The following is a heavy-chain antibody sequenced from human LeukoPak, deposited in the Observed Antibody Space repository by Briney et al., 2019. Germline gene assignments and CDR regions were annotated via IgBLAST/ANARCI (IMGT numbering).Heavy chain of an antibody. J-gene: IGHJ4*02. V-gene: IGHV4-39*07. D-gene: IGHD5-18*01. CDR1: GGSISSSSYY. CDR2: IYYSGST. Sequence: PSETLSLTCTVSGGSISSSSYYWGWIRQPPGKGLEWIGSIYYSGSTYYNPSLKSRVTISVDTSKNQFSLKLSSVTAADTAVYYCARGGYSYGHYPFDYWGQGTLVTVSS. CDR3: ARGGYSYGHYPFDY.